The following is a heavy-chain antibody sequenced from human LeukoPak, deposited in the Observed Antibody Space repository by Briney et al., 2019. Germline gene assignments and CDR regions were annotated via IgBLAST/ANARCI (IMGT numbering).Heavy chain of an antibody. Sequence: GGSLRLSCAASGFTFSDYYMSWIHQGPGMGLEWVSYISSSSSYTNYADSVKGRFTISRDNAKNSLYLQMNSLRAEDTAVYYCARDREYYYDSSGYREIDYWGQGTLVTVSS. CDR1: GFTFSDYY. J-gene: IGHJ4*02. CDR3: ARDREYYYDSSGYREIDY. D-gene: IGHD3-22*01. CDR2: ISSSSSYT. V-gene: IGHV3-11*06.